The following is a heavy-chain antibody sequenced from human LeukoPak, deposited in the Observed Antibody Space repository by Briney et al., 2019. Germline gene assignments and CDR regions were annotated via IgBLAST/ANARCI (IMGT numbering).Heavy chain of an antibody. V-gene: IGHV4-39*07. Sequence: SETLSLTCTVSGGSISSSSYYWGWIRQPPGKGLEWIGSIYHSGSTYYNPSLKSRVTISVDTSKNQFSLKLSSVTAADTAVYYCARDWIQLSIDYWGQGTLVTVSS. CDR2: IYHSGST. CDR1: GGSISSSSYY. CDR3: ARDWIQLSIDY. J-gene: IGHJ4*02. D-gene: IGHD5-18*01.